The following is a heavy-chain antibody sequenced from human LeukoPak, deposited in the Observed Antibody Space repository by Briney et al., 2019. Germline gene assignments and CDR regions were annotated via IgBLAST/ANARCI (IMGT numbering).Heavy chain of an antibody. CDR1: GGSISSYY. D-gene: IGHD6-19*01. CDR3: ARDRRVSSGWPRSLY. Sequence: KTSETLSLTCTVSGGSISSYYWSWIRQPVGKGLEWIGRIYTSGSTNYNPSLKSRVTMSVDTSKNQFSLKLSSVTAADTAVYYCARDRRVSSGWPRSLYWGQGTLVTVSS. J-gene: IGHJ4*02. V-gene: IGHV4-4*07. CDR2: IYTSGST.